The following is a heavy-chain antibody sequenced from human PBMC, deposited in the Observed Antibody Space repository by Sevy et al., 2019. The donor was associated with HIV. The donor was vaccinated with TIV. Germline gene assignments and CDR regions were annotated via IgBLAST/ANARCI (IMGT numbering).Heavy chain of an antibody. J-gene: IGHJ6*02. CDR1: GFTFTHAW. V-gene: IGHV3-15*01. D-gene: IGHD2-8*02. Sequence: GESLKISCTASGFTFTHAWMSWVRQAPGKGLEWVGRIKSTPDGGTTDYAAPVKGRFTISRDDSKNTLYLQLNSLKTEDTAVDYCSTDPIIVLLVTDGMDVWGQGTTVTVSS. CDR2: IKSTPDGGTT. CDR3: STDPIIVLLVTDGMDV.